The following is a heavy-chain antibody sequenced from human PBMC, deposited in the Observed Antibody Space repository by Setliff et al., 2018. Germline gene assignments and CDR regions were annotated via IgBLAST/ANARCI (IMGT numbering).Heavy chain of an antibody. D-gene: IGHD4-17*01. V-gene: IGHV3-23*01. CDR3: AKDRVPDGYWDFDY. CDR2: ITIDDAYS. Sequence: GGSLRLSCAASGFSFRTYAMSWVRQAPGKGLEWVSTITIDDAYSFYADSVKGRFTISRDISENTLYLQMNSLRPEDTAVYYCAKDRVPDGYWDFDYWGQGILVTVSS. CDR1: GFSFRTYA. J-gene: IGHJ4*02.